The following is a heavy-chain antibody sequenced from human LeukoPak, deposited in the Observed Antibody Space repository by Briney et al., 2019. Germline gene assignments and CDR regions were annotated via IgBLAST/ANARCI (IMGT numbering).Heavy chain of an antibody. CDR1: GYTFTSYA. CDR3: ARGGDYYGSGSYYNKGDYYYYYYMDV. V-gene: IGHV7-4-1*02. Sequence: ASVKVSCKASGYTFTSYAMNWVRQAPGQGLEWMGWINTNTGNPTYAQGFTGRFVFSLDTSVSTAYLQISSLKAEDTAVYYCARGGDYYGSGSYYNKGDYYYYYYMDVWGKGTTVTVSS. J-gene: IGHJ6*03. CDR2: INTNTGNP. D-gene: IGHD3-10*01.